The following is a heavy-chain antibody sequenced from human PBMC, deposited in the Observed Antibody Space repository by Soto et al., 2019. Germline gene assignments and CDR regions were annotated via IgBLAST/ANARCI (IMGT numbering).Heavy chain of an antibody. CDR3: ARDDADYAFDY. D-gene: IGHD4-17*01. V-gene: IGHV4-59*01. CDR2: IYYSGST. Sequence: SETLSLTCTVSGGSISNYYWSWLRQPPGKGLEWIGYIYYSGSTNYNPSLKSRVTISVDTSRNQFFLKLSSVTAADTAVYYCARDDADYAFDYWGQGTLVTVSS. CDR1: GGSISNYY. J-gene: IGHJ4*02.